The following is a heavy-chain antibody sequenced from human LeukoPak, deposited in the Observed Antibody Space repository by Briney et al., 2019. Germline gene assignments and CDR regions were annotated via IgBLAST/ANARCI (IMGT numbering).Heavy chain of an antibody. CDR2: IKQDGSEK. J-gene: IGHJ4*02. CDR1: GFTFSSYW. CDR3: ARDRYRGSYDY. D-gene: IGHD1-26*01. Sequence: GGSLRLSCAASGFTFSSYWMSWVRQAPGKGLERVANIKQDGSEKYYVDSVKGRFTISRDNAKNSLYLQMNSLRAEDTAVYYCARDRYRGSYDYWGQGTLVTVSS. V-gene: IGHV3-7*01.